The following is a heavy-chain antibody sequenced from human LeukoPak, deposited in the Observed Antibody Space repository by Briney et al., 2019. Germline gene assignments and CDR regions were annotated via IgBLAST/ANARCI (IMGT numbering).Heavy chain of an antibody. CDR2: IYYGGST. J-gene: IGHJ5*02. Sequence: SQTLSLTCTVSGGSISSGDYYWSWIRQPPGKGLEWIGYIYYGGSTYYNPSLKSRVTISVDTSKNQFSLKLSSVTAADTAVYYCARVGFIVGAKGLNWFDPWGQGTLVTVSS. CDR3: ARVGFIVGAKGLNWFDP. D-gene: IGHD1-26*01. V-gene: IGHV4-30-4*01. CDR1: GGSISSGDYY.